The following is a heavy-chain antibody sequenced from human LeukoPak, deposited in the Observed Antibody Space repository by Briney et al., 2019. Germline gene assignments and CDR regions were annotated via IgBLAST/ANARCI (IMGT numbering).Heavy chain of an antibody. J-gene: IGHJ6*03. CDR1: GGSISSGGYY. D-gene: IGHD3-10*01. Sequence: SQTLSLTCTVSGGSISSGGYYWSWIRQHPGKGLEWIGYIYYSGSTYYNPSLKSRVTISVDTSKNQFSLKLSSVTAADTAVYYCASGGSGSKWTYYYYMDVWGKGTTVTVSS. V-gene: IGHV4-31*03. CDR3: ASGGSGSKWTYYYYMDV. CDR2: IYYSGST.